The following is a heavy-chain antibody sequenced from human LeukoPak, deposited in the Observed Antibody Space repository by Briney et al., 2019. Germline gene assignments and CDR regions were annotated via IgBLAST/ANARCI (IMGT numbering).Heavy chain of an antibody. D-gene: IGHD6-6*01. CDR1: GFTFDDYA. CDR2: ISWDGGST. CDR3: AKDSYHSSSSGGFLDY. V-gene: IGHV3-43D*03. J-gene: IGHJ4*02. Sequence: GGSLRLSCAASGFTFDDYAMHWVRQAPGKGLEWVSLISWDGGSTYYADSVKGRFTISRDNSKNSLYLQMNSLRAEDTALYYCAKDSYHSSSSGGFLDYWGQGTLVTVSS.